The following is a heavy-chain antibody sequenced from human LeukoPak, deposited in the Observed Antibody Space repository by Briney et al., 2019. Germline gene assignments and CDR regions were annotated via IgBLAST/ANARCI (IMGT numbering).Heavy chain of an antibody. CDR2: ISNSGGST. CDR1: GFTFSNYH. V-gene: IGHV3-23*01. D-gene: IGHD3-22*01. J-gene: IGHJ4*02. CDR3: AEQGSGYYYRFFDY. Sequence: GGSLRLSCAASGFTFSNYHMSWVRQTPGKGLEWVSGISNSGGSTQYADSVKGRFTISRDNSKNTLYLQMNSLRAEDTAVYYCAEQGSGYYYRFFDYWGQGTLVTVSS.